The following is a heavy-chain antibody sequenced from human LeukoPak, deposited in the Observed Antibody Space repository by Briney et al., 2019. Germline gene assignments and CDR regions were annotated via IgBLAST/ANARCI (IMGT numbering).Heavy chain of an antibody. D-gene: IGHD3-10*01. CDR1: GGSFSGYY. CDR2: INHSGST. CDR3: ARGRITMVRGVTRGNWFDP. V-gene: IGHV4-34*01. J-gene: IGHJ5*02. Sequence: PSETLSLTCAVYGGSFSGYYWSWIRQPPGKGLEWIGEINHSGSTNYNPSLKSRVTISVDTSKNQFYLKLSSVTAADTAVYYCARGRITMVRGVTRGNWFDPWGQGTLVTVSS.